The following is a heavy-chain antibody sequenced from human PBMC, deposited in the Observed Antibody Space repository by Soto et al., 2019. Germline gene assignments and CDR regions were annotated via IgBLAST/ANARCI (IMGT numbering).Heavy chain of an antibody. CDR1: GFTFSTYW. V-gene: IGHV3-7*05. Sequence: EVLLVESGGGLVQPGGSLRLSCAASGFTFSTYWMNWVRQAPGKGLEWVANIKEDGSETFYVDSVKGRFTISRDNAKNSLYLDMNSLMGEDTAVYYCARDWGAPGRGSALGYYYHFGMDVWGQGTTVTVPS. CDR2: IKEDGSET. J-gene: IGHJ6*02. D-gene: IGHD3-16*01. CDR3: ARDWGAPGRGSALGYYYHFGMDV.